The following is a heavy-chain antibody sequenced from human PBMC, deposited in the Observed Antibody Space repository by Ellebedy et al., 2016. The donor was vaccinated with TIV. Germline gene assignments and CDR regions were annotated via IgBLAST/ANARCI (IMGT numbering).Heavy chain of an antibody. V-gene: IGHV3-13*01. CDR3: ARGLAVAGRDY. CDR2: IGTAGDT. D-gene: IGHD6-19*01. Sequence: GGSLRLSXAASGFTFSSYDMHWVRQATGKGLEWVSAIGTAGDTYYPGSVKGRFTISRENAKNSLYLQMNSLRAGDTAVYYCARGLAVAGRDYWGQGTLVTVSS. J-gene: IGHJ4*02. CDR1: GFTFSSYD.